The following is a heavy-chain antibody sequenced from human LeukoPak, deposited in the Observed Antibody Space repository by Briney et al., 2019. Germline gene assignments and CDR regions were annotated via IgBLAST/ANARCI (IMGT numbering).Heavy chain of an antibody. J-gene: IGHJ4*02. Sequence: GGSLRLSCVASGFMFNDFGMSWVRQAPGKGLEWVSGLNWNGVDTDYADSVKGRFTISRDNAKNSLYLQMNSLKAEDTALYHCARSIAPPFDYWGQGTLVTVSS. V-gene: IGHV3-20*01. CDR3: ARSIAPPFDY. D-gene: IGHD2-15*01. CDR1: GFMFNDFG. CDR2: LNWNGVDT.